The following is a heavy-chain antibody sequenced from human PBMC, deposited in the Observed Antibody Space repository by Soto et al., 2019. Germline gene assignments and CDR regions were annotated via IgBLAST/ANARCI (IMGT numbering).Heavy chain of an antibody. CDR2: VYPGDSET. Sequence: EVQLVQSGAEVKKPGESLKISCKGSGYSFTNNWIGWVRQMPGKGQEWMGIVYPGDSETRYSPSFQGQVTVSADKANSPAYLQWRILNASDTGMYYCARLVSVPRGVDYWGQGTLVTVSS. D-gene: IGHD2-8*02. CDR3: ARLVSVPRGVDY. CDR1: GYSFTNNW. V-gene: IGHV5-51*03. J-gene: IGHJ4*02.